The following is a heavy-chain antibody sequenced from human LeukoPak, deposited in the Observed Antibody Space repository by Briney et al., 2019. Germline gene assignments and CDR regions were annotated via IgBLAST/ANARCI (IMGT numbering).Heavy chain of an antibody. CDR3: ARGGLPIYYYYIDV. CDR2: INPNSGGT. CDR1: GYTFTGYY. J-gene: IGHJ6*03. Sequence: ASVKVSCKASGYTFTGYYMHWVRQAPGQGLEWMGWINPNSGGTNYAQKFQGRVTMTRDTSINTAYMELSRLRSDDTAVYYCARGGLPIYYYYIDVWGKGTAVTVSS. V-gene: IGHV1-2*02. D-gene: IGHD3-16*01.